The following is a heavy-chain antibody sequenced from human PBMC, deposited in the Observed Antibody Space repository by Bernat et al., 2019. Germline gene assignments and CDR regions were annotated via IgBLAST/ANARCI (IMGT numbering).Heavy chain of an antibody. Sequence: QVQLQESGPGLVKPSGTLSLTCTVSGGSISTYYWSWLRQPPGKGLEWIGYIDYSGITNYNPSLKSRVTISVDTSRNQFSLKLNSVTAADTAGYYCGRVGFPGGFDIWGQGTMVTVSS. V-gene: IGHV4-59*01. D-gene: IGHD2-15*01. CDR2: IDYSGIT. J-gene: IGHJ3*02. CDR3: GRVGFPGGFDI. CDR1: GGSISTYY.